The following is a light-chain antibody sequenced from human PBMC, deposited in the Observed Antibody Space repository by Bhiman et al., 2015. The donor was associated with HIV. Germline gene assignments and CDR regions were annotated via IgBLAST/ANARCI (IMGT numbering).Light chain of an antibody. J-gene: IGLJ3*02. V-gene: IGLV1-44*01. Sequence: QSVLTQPPSASGSPGQRVTISCSGSSSNIGSNTVNWYQQLPGTAPKLHIYRNNQRPSGIPDRFSGSKSGTSATLGITGLQTGDEADYYCGTWDSSLGWVFGGGTKLTVL. CDR2: RNN. CDR3: GTWDSSLGWV. CDR1: SSNIGSNT.